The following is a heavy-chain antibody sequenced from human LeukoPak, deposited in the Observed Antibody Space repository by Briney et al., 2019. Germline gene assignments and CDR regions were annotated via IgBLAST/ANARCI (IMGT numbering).Heavy chain of an antibody. D-gene: IGHD3-22*01. J-gene: IGHJ4*02. V-gene: IGHV3-23*01. CDR3: VTNYFDSSAYYPDFDY. CDR1: GFTFSSYA. Sequence: GGSLRLSCAASGFTFSSYAMNWVRQAPLKGLEWVSAISGSGRNTYYADSVRGGFTISRDNSKNTLYLQMNSLRAEDSAVYYCVTNYFDSSAYYPDFDYWGQGALVTVSS. CDR2: ISGSGRNT.